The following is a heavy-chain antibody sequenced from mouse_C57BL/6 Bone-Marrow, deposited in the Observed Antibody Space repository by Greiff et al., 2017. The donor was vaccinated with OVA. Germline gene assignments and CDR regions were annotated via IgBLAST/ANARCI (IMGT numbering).Heavy chain of an antibody. CDR1: GYTFTSYW. CDR2: IHPNSGST. D-gene: IGHD2-3*01. J-gene: IGHJ2*01. Sequence: VQLQQPGAELVKPGASVKLSCKASGYTFTSYWMHWVKQRPGQGLEWIGMIHPNSGSTNYNEKFKSKATLTVDKSSSTAYMQLSSLTSEDSAFYYCARHDYVDYWGKGTTLTVSS. V-gene: IGHV1-64*01. CDR3: ARHDYVDY.